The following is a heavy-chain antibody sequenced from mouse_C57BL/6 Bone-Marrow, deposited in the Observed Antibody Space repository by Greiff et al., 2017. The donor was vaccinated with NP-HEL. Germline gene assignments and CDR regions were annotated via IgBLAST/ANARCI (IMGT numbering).Heavy chain of an antibody. CDR2: ISYDGSN. CDR1: GYSITSGYY. D-gene: IGHD3-2*02. J-gene: IGHJ3*01. CDR3: ARDSSGYAWFAD. V-gene: IGHV3-6*01. Sequence: VQLKESGPGLVKPSQSLSLTCSVTGYSITSGYYWNWIRQFPGNKLEWMGYISYDGSNNYNPSLKNRISITRDTSKNQFFLKLNSVTTEDTATYYCARDSSGYAWFADWGQGTLVTVS.